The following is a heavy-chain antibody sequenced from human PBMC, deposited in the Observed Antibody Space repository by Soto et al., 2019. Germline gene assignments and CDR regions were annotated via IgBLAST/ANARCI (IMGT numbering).Heavy chain of an antibody. D-gene: IGHD3-22*01. Sequence: SDTLSLTYSFSGGSISSRDYYLIWIRQPPGKGLEWIGYIYYSGSTYYNPSLKSRVTISVDTSKNQFSLKLSSVTAADTAVYYCARGSYYYDSSGYYHYWGQG. V-gene: IGHV4-30-4*02. CDR3: ARGSYYYDSSGYYHY. CDR1: GGSISSRDYY. J-gene: IGHJ4*02. CDR2: IYYSGST.